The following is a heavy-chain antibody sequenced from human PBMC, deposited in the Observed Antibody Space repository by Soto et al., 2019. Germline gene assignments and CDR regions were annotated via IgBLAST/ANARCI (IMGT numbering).Heavy chain of an antibody. J-gene: IGHJ5*02. CDR1: GGSISRSTR. CDR3: ARAYSAFPPLGFAP. Sequence: TSETLSLTCAVSGGSISRSTRWPWVRQPPGKGLEWIGEIFHTGSTNYNPPFKSRATISVDTSKNHFSLKVSSVTAADTAVYYCARAYSAFPPLGFAPWGRGTVVTVS. CDR2: IFHTGST. V-gene: IGHV4-4*02. D-gene: IGHD3-16*01.